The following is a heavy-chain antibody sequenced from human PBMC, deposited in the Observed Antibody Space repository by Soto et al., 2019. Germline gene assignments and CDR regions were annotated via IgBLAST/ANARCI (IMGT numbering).Heavy chain of an antibody. J-gene: IGHJ1*01. CDR3: ARGVLH. V-gene: IGHV4-31*03. D-gene: IGHD3-16*01. Sequence: QVQLQESGPGLVKPSQTLSLTCTVSGGSISSGGYYWSGIGQHPGKGLEWIGSIYYSGSTYYNPSLKSRVTRSVDTSKTQCSLTLSYVSAADTAVVYCARGVLHWGQGTLVTVSS. CDR2: IYYSGST. CDR1: GGSISSGGYY.